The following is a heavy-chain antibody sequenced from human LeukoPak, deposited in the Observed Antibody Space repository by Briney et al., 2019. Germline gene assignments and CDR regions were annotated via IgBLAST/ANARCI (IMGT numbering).Heavy chain of an antibody. CDR1: GFTFSSYS. Sequence: GGSLRLSCAASGFTFSSYSMNWVRQTPGKGLEWVSYISSSSSTIYYADSVKGRFTISRDNAKNSLYLQMNSLRAEDTAVYYCARDDYDSSAFDIWGQGTMVTVSS. D-gene: IGHD3-22*01. V-gene: IGHV3-48*01. CDR3: ARDDYDSSAFDI. CDR2: ISSSSSTI. J-gene: IGHJ3*02.